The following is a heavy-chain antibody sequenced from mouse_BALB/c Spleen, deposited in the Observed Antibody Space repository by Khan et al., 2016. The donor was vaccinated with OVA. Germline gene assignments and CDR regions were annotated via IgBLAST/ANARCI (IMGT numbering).Heavy chain of an antibody. Sequence: QVQLQQSGAELVKAGASVKMSCKASGYTFTSYWMHWVKQRLGQGLEWFAETNPTNGRTYYNKKFKSKATLTVDKSSSTAYMLLSGPTFEDSAVYYCARIKKIVATYFDYWGQGTTLTVSS. D-gene: IGHD1-1*01. J-gene: IGHJ2*01. CDR2: TNPTNGRT. V-gene: IGHV1S81*02. CDR3: ARIKKIVATYFDY. CDR1: GYTFTSYW.